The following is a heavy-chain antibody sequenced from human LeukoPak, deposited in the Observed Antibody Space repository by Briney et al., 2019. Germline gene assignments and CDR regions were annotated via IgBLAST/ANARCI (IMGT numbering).Heavy chain of an antibody. CDR1: GFTVSSNY. CDR3: ARDADYYDSSGLDY. CDR2: IYSGGNT. J-gene: IGHJ4*02. Sequence: GGSLRLSCAASGFTVSSNYMSWVRQAPGKGLEWVSVIYSGGNTYYADSVKGRFTISRDNSKNTLYLQMNSLRAEDTAVYYCARDADYYDSSGLDYWGQGTLVTVSS. D-gene: IGHD3-22*01. V-gene: IGHV3-53*01.